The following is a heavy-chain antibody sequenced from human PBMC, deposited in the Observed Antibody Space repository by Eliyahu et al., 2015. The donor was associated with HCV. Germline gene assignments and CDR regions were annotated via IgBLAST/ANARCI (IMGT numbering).Heavy chain of an antibody. D-gene: IGHD6-19*01. CDR3: VRGGSSGWAN. CDR1: GFTFSSYS. Sequence: EVHLLESGGGLVQPGGSLRLXCASXGFTFSSYSMSWVRQAPGKGLDWVAAIRSSGITTDYADSVKGRFTISRDNSKNTLYLQMNSLRDEDTAVYYCVRGGSSGWANWGQGTLVTVSS. CDR2: IRSSGITT. V-gene: IGHV3-23*01. J-gene: IGHJ4*02.